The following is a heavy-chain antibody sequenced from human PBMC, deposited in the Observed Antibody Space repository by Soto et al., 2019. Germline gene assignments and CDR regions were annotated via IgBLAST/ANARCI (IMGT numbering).Heavy chain of an antibody. CDR1: GGSVSSGSYY. CDR3: SRGVRLERHYYYYYGMDV. J-gene: IGHJ6*02. V-gene: IGHV4-61*01. Sequence: QVQLQESGPGLVKPSATLSLTCTVSGGSVSSGSYYWSWIRQPPGKGLEWIGSIYYSGSTNYNPSLKSRVTISVDTSKNQFSLKLRSVTAADTAVYYCSRGVRLERHYYYYYGMDVWGQGTTVTVSS. CDR2: IYYSGST. D-gene: IGHD1-1*01.